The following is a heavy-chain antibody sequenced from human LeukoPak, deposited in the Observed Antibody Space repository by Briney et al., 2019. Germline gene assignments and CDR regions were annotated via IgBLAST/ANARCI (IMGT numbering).Heavy chain of an antibody. D-gene: IGHD6-19*01. CDR2: IYHSGST. CDR3: ARKGVAVASFDY. CDR1: GYSISSGYY. Sequence: SETLSLSCAVSGYSISSGYYWGWIRQPPGKGLEWIGSIYHSGSTYYNPSLKSRVTISVDTSKNQFSLKLSSVAAADTAVYYCARKGVAVASFDYWGQGTLVTVSS. V-gene: IGHV4-38-2*01. J-gene: IGHJ4*02.